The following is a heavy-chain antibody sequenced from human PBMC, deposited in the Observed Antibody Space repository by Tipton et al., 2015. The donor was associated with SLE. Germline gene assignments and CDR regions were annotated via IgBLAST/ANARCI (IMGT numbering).Heavy chain of an antibody. Sequence: ATFGFTFSSYALSWVRRAPGKGLEWVSAISGGGGSTYYADSVKGRFTISRDNSKNTLYLQMNRLRVEDTAVYYCAGGTGAYFDHWGQGTLVTVSS. V-gene: IGHV3-23*01. CDR3: AGGTGAYFDH. CDR1: GFTFSSYA. J-gene: IGHJ4*02. D-gene: IGHD3-16*01. CDR2: ISGGGGST.